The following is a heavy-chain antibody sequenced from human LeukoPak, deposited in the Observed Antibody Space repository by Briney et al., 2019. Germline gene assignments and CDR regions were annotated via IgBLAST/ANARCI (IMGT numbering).Heavy chain of an antibody. D-gene: IGHD1-1*01. V-gene: IGHV3-23*01. J-gene: IGHJ4*02. CDR1: GFTFSSYA. CDR3: VKLRTGTATNFDY. CDR2: ISGAGGST. Sequence: GGSLRLSCAASGFTFSSYAMSWVRQAPGKGLGWVSGISGAGGSTYYADSVKGRFTISRDNSKDTLYLQMNSLRAEDTAIYYCVKLRTGTATNFDYWGQGTLVTVSS.